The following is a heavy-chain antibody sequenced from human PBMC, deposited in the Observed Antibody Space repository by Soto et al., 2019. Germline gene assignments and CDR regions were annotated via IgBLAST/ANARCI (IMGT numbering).Heavy chain of an antibody. J-gene: IGHJ6*02. CDR1: GFTFSSYA. V-gene: IGHV3-30-3*01. D-gene: IGHD1-1*01. CDR3: ARGYNWNAMYYYYGMDV. CDR2: ISYDGSNK. Sequence: GGSLRLSCAASGFTFSSYAMHWVRQAPGKGLEWVAVISYDGSNKYYADSVKGRFTISRDNSKNTLYLQMNSLRAEDTAVYYCARGYNWNAMYYYYGMDVWGQGTTVTVSS.